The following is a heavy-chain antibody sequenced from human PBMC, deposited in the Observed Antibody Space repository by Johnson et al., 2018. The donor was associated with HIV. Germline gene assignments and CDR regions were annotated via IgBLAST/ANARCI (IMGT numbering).Heavy chain of an antibody. V-gene: IGHV3-11*01. D-gene: IGHD5-18*01. J-gene: IGHJ3*01. Sequence: QVQLVESGGGLVQPGRSLRLSCAASGFTFSDYYMSWIRQAPGKGLEWISYISSSASTIYSADSVKGRFTISRDNARNSMYLQMNSLRVEDTALYYCARDQRGGYSYGDAFDFWGQGTVVSVST. CDR2: ISSSASTI. CDR1: GFTFSDYY. CDR3: ARDQRGGYSYGDAFDF.